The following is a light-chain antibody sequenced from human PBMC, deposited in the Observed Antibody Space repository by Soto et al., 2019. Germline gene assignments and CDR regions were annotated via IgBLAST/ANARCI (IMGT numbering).Light chain of an antibody. J-gene: IGKJ2*01. V-gene: IGKV3-20*01. CDR3: QQYGNSPYT. Sequence: EIVLTQSPGTLSLSPGERATLSCRASQSVSSSYLAWYQQKPGQAPRLLIYGASSRATGIPDRFSGSGSGKDFPLTNSRLEPEDFAVYYCQQYGNSPYTFGQGTKLEIK. CDR2: GAS. CDR1: QSVSSSY.